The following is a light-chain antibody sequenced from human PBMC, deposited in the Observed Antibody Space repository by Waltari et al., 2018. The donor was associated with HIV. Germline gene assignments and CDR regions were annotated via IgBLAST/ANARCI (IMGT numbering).Light chain of an antibody. J-gene: IGKJ2*01. CDR1: QVLSIY. Sequence: DIQMTPSPSLSTSVGDRVTITCRASQVLSIYVNWYQLKPGKTPNLLIYSASNLQSGVPSRFSGSGSGTDFTLTISSLQPEDIATYYCQQNYDTQYTFGQGTKLEIK. CDR3: QQNYDTQYT. CDR2: SAS. V-gene: IGKV1-39*01.